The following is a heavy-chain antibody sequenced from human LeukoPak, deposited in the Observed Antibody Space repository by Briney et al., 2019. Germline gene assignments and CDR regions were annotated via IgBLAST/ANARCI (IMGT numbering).Heavy chain of an antibody. D-gene: IGHD2-15*01. CDR3: ARTVVAEYFDY. CDR2: IYYSGST. V-gene: IGHV4-59*01. Sequence: SETLSLTCTVSGGSISSYFWSWIRQPPGKGLEWLAYIYYSGSTNYNPSLKSRVTLSVDTSKNQFSLKLNSVTAADTAVYYCARTVVAEYFDYWGQGTLVAVSS. CDR1: GGSISSYF. J-gene: IGHJ4*02.